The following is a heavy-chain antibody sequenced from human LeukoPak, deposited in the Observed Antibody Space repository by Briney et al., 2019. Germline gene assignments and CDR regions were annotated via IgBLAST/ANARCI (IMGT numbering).Heavy chain of an antibody. J-gene: IGHJ1*01. CDR1: VFIFSDHP. D-gene: IGHD3-22*01. CDR3: ARAPSEIGGYYPEYFLH. CDR2: IGSDGTKK. Sequence: GGSLRLSCVASVFIFSDHPFHWVRQSPDRGLEWVAIIGSDGTKKYYADSVQGRFTISRDNAKNTVSLQMNSLRAAGTCVYSCARAPSEIGGYYPEYFLHWGQGTLVTVSS. V-gene: IGHV3-30*04.